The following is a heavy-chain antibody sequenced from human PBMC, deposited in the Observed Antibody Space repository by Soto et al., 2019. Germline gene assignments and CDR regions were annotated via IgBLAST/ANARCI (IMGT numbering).Heavy chain of an antibody. J-gene: IGHJ6*02. CDR3: ARTYCTTTACQARGIEG. V-gene: IGHV4-61*01. CDR1: GGSVSSGSYY. CDR2: IYYSGTT. Sequence: KTSETLSLTCTVSGGSVSSGSYYWTWIRQPPGKGLEWLGYIYYSGTTNYNPPLKSRITISVDTSGNQFSLKLSSVTAADTAVYFGARTYCTTTACQARGIEGWGQGTTVTVSS. D-gene: IGHD4-4*01.